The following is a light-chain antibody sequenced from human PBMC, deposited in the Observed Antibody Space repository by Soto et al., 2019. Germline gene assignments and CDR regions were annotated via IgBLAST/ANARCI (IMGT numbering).Light chain of an antibody. CDR3: CSYGGSFYV. CDR1: SSDVGGYNY. Sequence: QSVLTQPHSVSGSPGQSVAISCSGTSSDVGGYNYVSWYQQHPGKAPKLIIFDVNKRPSGVPDRFSGSKSGSTASLTISELQAEDEADYYCCSYGGSFYVVGTGTKVTV. V-gene: IGLV2-11*01. CDR2: DVN. J-gene: IGLJ1*01.